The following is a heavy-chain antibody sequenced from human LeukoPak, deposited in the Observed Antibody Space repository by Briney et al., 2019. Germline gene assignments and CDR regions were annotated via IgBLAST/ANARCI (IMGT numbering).Heavy chain of an antibody. CDR1: GFTFSSYS. J-gene: IGHJ4*02. Sequence: PGGSLRLSCAASGFTFSSYSMNWVRQAPGKGLEWVSSISSSSSYIYYADSVKGRFTISRDNAKNSLYLQMNSLRAEDTAVYYCAKGGYSGYDFEDYWGQGTLVTVSS. CDR2: ISSSSSYI. V-gene: IGHV3-21*01. CDR3: AKGGYSGYDFEDY. D-gene: IGHD5-12*01.